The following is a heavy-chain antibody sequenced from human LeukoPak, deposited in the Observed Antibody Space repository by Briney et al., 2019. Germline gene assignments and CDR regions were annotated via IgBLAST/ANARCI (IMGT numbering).Heavy chain of an antibody. CDR3: AYFGEGDAFDI. D-gene: IGHD3-10*01. V-gene: IGHV4-38-2*02. CDR2: IYHSGSS. Sequence: PSETLSLTCTVSGYSISSGYYWGWIRQPPGKGLEWIGSIYHSGSSYYNPSLKSRVTISVDTSKNQFSLKLSSVTAADTAVYYCAYFGEGDAFDIWGQGTMVTVSS. CDR1: GYSISSGYY. J-gene: IGHJ3*02.